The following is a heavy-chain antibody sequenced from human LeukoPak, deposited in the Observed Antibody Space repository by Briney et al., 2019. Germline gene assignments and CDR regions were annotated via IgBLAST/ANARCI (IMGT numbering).Heavy chain of an antibody. V-gene: IGHV1-3*01. CDR3: ARVVDVNSYGLFDY. CDR2: INAGNGNT. D-gene: IGHD5-18*01. J-gene: IGHJ4*02. CDR1: GYTFSNYA. Sequence: ASVKVSCKASGYTFSNYAIHWVRQAPGQGLEWMGWINAGNGNTKYSQKFQGRVTITRDTSASTAYMELSSLRSEDTAVYYCARVVDVNSYGLFDYWGQGTLVTVSS.